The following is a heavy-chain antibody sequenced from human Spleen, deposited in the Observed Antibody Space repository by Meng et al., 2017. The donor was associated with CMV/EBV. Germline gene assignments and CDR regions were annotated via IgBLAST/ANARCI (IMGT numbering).Heavy chain of an antibody. Sequence: ASVKVSCKTSGYTFTTYFIHWVRQAPGQGLEWMGMINSSGGSTYYAQKFQGRVTMTRDTSTRTVNMELSRLTSEDTAVYYCARAIVVVPAATIGWFDPWGQGTLVTVSS. CDR1: GYTFTTYF. V-gene: IGHV1-46*01. J-gene: IGHJ5*02. CDR2: INSSGGST. CDR3: ARAIVVVPAATIGWFDP. D-gene: IGHD2-2*01.